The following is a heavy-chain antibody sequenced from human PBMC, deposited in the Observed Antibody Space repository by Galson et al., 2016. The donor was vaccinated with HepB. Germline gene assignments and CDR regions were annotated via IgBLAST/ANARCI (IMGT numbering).Heavy chain of an antibody. V-gene: IGHV3-23*01. CDR1: GFTFNNYG. CDR3: ARVSPVDYYYYMDV. J-gene: IGHJ6*03. CDR2: ISRSGDST. Sequence: SLRLSCAASGFTFNNYGMTWVRQAPGKGLEVVSSISRSGDSTDYAASVKGRFTISRDNSKNTLSLQMNSLRAEDTAVYYCARVSPVDYYYYMDVWGRGTTVTVS.